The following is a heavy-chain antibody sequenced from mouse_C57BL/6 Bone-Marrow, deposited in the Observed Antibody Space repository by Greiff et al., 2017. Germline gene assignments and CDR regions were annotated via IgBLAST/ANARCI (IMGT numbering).Heavy chain of an antibody. CDR2: IYPSDSEN. CDR3: ARWGYGSLDY. J-gene: IGHJ2*01. V-gene: IGHV1-61*01. D-gene: IGHD1-1*01. CDR1: GYTFTSYW. Sequence: QVHVKQPGAELVRPGSSVKLSCKASGYTFTSYWMDWVKQRPGQGLEWIGNIYPSDSENHYNQKFKDKATLTVDKSSSTAYMQLSSLTSEDSAVYYCARWGYGSLDYWCQGTTLTVSS.